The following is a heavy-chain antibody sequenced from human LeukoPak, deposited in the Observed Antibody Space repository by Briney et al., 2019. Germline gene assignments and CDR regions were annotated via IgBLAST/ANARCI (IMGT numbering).Heavy chain of an antibody. V-gene: IGHV3-7*01. CDR1: GFTFSSYW. CDR3: ARLGFYDDVWGSYRYPDS. D-gene: IGHD3-16*02. J-gene: IGHJ5*01. CDR2: IKQDGSEK. Sequence: PGGSLRLSCAASGFTFSSYWMSWVRQAPGKGLEWVANIKQDGSEKYYVDSVKGRFTISRDNAKNSLYLQMNSLRAEDTAVYYCARLGFYDDVWGSYRYPDSWGQGTLVTVSS.